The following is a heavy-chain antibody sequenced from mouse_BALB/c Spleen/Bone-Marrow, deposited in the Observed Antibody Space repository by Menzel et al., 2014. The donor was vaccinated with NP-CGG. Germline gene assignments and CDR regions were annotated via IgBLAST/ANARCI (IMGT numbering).Heavy chain of an antibody. CDR1: GFNIKDTY. J-gene: IGHJ2*01. Sequence: EVQLQQSGAELVKPGASVKLSCTGSGFNIKDTYKHWVKQRPEQGLEWIGRIDPANGNTKYDPKFQGKATITADTSSNTAYLQLSSLTSEDTAVYYCASYYRYSFDYWGQGTTLTVSS. CDR2: IDPANGNT. D-gene: IGHD2-14*01. V-gene: IGHV14-3*02. CDR3: ASYYRYSFDY.